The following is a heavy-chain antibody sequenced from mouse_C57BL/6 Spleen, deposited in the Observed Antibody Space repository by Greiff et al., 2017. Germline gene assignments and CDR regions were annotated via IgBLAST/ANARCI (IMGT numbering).Heavy chain of an antibody. J-gene: IGHJ2*01. Sequence: QVQLQQPGAELVKPGASVKLSCKASGYTFTSYWMHWVKQTPGQGLEWIGMIHPNSGSTNYNEKFKSKATLTVDKSSSTAYMQLSSLTSEDSAVYYCARPQLTGRMDYWGQGTTLTVSS. V-gene: IGHV1-64*01. CDR1: GYTFTSYW. D-gene: IGHD4-1*01. CDR2: IHPNSGST. CDR3: ARPQLTGRMDY.